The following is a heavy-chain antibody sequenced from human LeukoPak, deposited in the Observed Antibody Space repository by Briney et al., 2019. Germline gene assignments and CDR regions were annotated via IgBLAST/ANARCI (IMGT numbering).Heavy chain of an antibody. V-gene: IGHV3-30*04. J-gene: IGHJ6*02. CDR1: GFTFSSYA. D-gene: IGHD3-3*01. CDR2: ISYDGSNK. Sequence: GGSLRLSCAASGFTFSSYAMHWVRQAPGKGLEWVAVISYDGSNKYYADSVKGRFTISRDNSKNTLYPQMNSLRAEDTAVYYCARETNVLRFLEWLDGYYYYYGMDVWGQGTTVTVSS. CDR3: ARETNVLRFLEWLDGYYYYYGMDV.